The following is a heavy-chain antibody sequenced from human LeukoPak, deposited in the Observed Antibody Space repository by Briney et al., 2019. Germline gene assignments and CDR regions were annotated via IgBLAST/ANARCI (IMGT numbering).Heavy chain of an antibody. J-gene: IGHJ3*02. CDR3: ARDAYYYDSRVDAFDI. V-gene: IGHV4-4*07. CDR1: GGSISSYY. D-gene: IGHD3-22*01. Sequence: SETLSLTCTVSGGSISSYYWSWIRQPAGKGLEWIGRIYTSGSTNYNPSLKSRVTMSVDTSKNQFSLKLSSVTAADTAVYYCARDAYYYDSRVDAFDIWGQGTMVTVSS. CDR2: IYTSGST.